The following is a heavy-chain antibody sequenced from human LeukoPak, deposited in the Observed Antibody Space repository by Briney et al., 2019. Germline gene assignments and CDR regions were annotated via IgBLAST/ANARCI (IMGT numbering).Heavy chain of an antibody. J-gene: IGHJ3*02. CDR2: ISSSSSYI. CDR1: GFTFSSYN. V-gene: IGHV3-21*04. CDR3: AKSGVPAATGDDAFDI. Sequence: PGGSLRLSCAASGFTFSSYNMNWVRQAPGKGLEWVSSISSSSSYIYYADSVKGRFTISRDNAKNSLYLQMNSLRAEDTALYYCAKSGVPAATGDDAFDIWGQGTMVTVSS. D-gene: IGHD2-2*01.